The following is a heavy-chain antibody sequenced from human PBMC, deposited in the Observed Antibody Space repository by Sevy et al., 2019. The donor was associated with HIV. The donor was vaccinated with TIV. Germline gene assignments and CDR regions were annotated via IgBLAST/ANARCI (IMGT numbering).Heavy chain of an antibody. Sequence: SETLSLTCTVSGGSISSGGYYWSWIRQHPGKGLEWIGYIYYSGSTYYNPSLKSRVTISVDTSKNQFSLKLSSVTAADTAVYYCARAGRYGSGGAGVNWFDPWGQGTLVTVSS. D-gene: IGHD1-26*01. CDR1: GGSISSGGYY. CDR2: IYYSGST. V-gene: IGHV4-31*03. J-gene: IGHJ5*02. CDR3: ARAGRYGSGGAGVNWFDP.